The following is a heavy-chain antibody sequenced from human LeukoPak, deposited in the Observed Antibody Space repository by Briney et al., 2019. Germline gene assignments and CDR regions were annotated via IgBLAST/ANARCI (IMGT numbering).Heavy chain of an antibody. Sequence: GGSLRLSCAASGFTFNTYAMSWVRQAPGKGLDWVSAIIASGRSTYYADSVEGRFTISRDNSKNTLFLQMNSLRAEDTAVYYCSTAITSGWYFYAYWGQGTLVTVS. D-gene: IGHD6-19*01. CDR1: GFTFNTYA. CDR3: STAITSGWYFYAY. V-gene: IGHV3-23*01. CDR2: IIASGRST. J-gene: IGHJ4*02.